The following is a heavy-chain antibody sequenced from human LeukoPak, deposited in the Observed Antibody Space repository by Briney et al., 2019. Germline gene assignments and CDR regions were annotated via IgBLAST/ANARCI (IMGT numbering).Heavy chain of an antibody. Sequence: SETLSLTCAVYGGSFCGYYWSWLRQPPGMGLEWIGEINHSGSTNYNQSLKSRVTISVDTSKNRFSLKLSSVTAADTAVYYCARDGYCSSTSCYLQRGAFDIWGQGTMVTVSS. CDR2: INHSGST. CDR3: ARDGYCSSTSCYLQRGAFDI. CDR1: GGSFCGYY. V-gene: IGHV4-34*01. D-gene: IGHD2-2*03. J-gene: IGHJ3*02.